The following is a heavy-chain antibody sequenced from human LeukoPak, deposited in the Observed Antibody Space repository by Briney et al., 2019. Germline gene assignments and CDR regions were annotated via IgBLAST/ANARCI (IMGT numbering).Heavy chain of an antibody. CDR3: ARGSKTAGTIYSFDY. CDR1: GFTFSSYG. CDR2: ISVSVDST. D-gene: IGHD6-13*01. V-gene: IGHV3-23*01. J-gene: IGHJ4*02. Sequence: GGSLRLSCAASGFTFSSYGMSWVRQAPGKGLECVSGISVSVDSTYYADSVKGRFTISRDNSKNTVYLQMNSLRAEDTAVYYCARGSKTAGTIYSFDYWGQGTLVTVSS.